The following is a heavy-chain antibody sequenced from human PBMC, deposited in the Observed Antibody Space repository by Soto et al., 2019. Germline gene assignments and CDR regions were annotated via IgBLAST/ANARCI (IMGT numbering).Heavy chain of an antibody. V-gene: IGHV3-23*01. CDR3: ARDASNGLFDY. CDR1: GFTFRSYA. J-gene: IGHJ4*02. D-gene: IGHD2-2*01. Sequence: TGGSLRLSCAASGFTFRSYAMSWVRQAPGKGLEWVSVIGGSGGSIYYADSAGRFTISRDNSKNTLYLQMSSLRAEDTAVYYCARDASNGLFDYWGQGTLVTVSS. CDR2: IGGSGGSI.